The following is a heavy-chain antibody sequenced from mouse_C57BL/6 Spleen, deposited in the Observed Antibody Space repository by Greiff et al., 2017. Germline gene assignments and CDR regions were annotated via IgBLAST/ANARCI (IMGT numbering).Heavy chain of an antibody. J-gene: IGHJ2*01. V-gene: IGHV1-54*01. Sequence: VQLQESGAELVRPGTSVKVSCKASGYAFTNYLIEWVKQRPGQGLEWIGVINPGSGGTNYNEKFKGKATLTADKSSSTAYMQLSSLTSEDSAVYFCARSGLLYWGQGTTLTVSS. CDR3: ARSGLLY. CDR1: GYAFTNYL. CDR2: INPGSGGT. D-gene: IGHD1-1*01.